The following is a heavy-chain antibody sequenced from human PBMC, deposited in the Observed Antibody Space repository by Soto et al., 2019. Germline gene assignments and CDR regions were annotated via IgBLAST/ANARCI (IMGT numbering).Heavy chain of an antibody. CDR1: GIEFSNYA. Sequence: EVQLLESGGGLVQPGGSLRLSCVGSGIEFSNYAMSWVRQAPGKGLEWVSIVSASGRSRYHEDSVKCRFTISRDNSKNNRYMHRTNLRAEDTAVYYCAKYGNWLDVYYDVWGQGTPVTVSS. D-gene: IGHD3-16*01. CDR2: VSASGRSR. V-gene: IGHV3-23*01. CDR3: AKYGNWLDVYYDV. J-gene: IGHJ4*02.